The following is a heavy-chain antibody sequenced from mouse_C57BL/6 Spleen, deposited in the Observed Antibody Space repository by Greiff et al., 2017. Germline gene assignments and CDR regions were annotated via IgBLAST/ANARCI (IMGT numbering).Heavy chain of an antibody. CDR3: ARVGTTVVDY. V-gene: IGHV1-82*01. CDR1: GYAFSSSW. Sequence: QVQLQQSGPELVKPGASVKISCKASGYAFSSSWMNWVKQRPGKGLEWIGRIYPGDGDTNYNGKFKGQATLTADKSSSTAYMQLSSLTSEDSAVYFCARVGTTVVDYWGQGTTLTVSS. D-gene: IGHD1-1*01. CDR2: IYPGDGDT. J-gene: IGHJ2*01.